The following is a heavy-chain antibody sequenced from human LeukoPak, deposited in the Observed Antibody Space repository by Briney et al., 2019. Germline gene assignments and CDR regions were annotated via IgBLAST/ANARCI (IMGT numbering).Heavy chain of an antibody. CDR3: ARWALKSAFDL. J-gene: IGHJ3*01. CDR2: MYHTGSG. V-gene: IGHV4-59*01. CDR1: GGSITYYY. Sequence: SETLSLTCTVSGGSITYYYWSWIRQAPGKGLEWIGYMYHTGSGNYNPSLKSRVTISVDTSKNQFSLDVNSVTGADSAVYYCARWALKSAFDLWGQGTTVTVAS.